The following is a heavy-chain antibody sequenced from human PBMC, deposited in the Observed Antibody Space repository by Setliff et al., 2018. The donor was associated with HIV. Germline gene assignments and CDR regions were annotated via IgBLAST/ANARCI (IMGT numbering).Heavy chain of an antibody. J-gene: IGHJ5*02. CDR3: ARPGRPYSGQGWFDP. CDR2: IYYSGNT. V-gene: IGHV4-39*01. Sequence: SETLSLTCSVSGDSIFTSTYYWGWIRQPPGKRLEWIGSIYYSGNTYYNPSLKSRVTISVDTSKNQFFLNLSSVTATDSAVYYCARPGRPYSGQGWFDPWGQGTLVTVSS. D-gene: IGHD5-12*01. CDR1: GDSIFTSTYY.